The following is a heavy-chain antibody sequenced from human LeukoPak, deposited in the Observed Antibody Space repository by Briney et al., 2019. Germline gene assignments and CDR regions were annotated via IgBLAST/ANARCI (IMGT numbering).Heavy chain of an antibody. J-gene: IGHJ4*02. CDR3: ARAVSSNWYYFDY. CDR1: GFTFGDYG. V-gene: IGHV3-20*04. Sequence: GGSLRLSCAASGFTFGDYGMSCVRQAPGRGRGWGSGINWIGSSTGYAEPVKGRFTIFRDNAKNSLYLQVNSLRVEDTALYYCARAVSSNWYYFDYWGQGTLVTVSS. D-gene: IGHD6-13*01. CDR2: INWIGSST.